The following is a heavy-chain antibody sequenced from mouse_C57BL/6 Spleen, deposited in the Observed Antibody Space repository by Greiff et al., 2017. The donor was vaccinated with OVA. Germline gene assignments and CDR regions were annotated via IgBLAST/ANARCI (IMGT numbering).Heavy chain of an antibody. D-gene: IGHD2-1*01. CDR2: IDPSDSYT. V-gene: IGHV1-69*01. J-gene: IGHJ2*01. Sequence: QVQLKQPGAELVMPGASVKLSCKASGYTFTSYWMHWVKQRPGQGLEWIGEIDPSDSYTNSNQKFTGKSTLTVDKSSSTAYMQLSSLTSEDCAVYYCARDEELPQCYFDYWGQGTTLTVSS. CDR3: ARDEELPQCYFDY. CDR1: GYTFTSYW.